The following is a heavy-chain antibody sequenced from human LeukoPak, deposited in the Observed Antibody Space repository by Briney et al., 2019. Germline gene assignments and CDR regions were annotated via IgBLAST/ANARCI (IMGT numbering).Heavy chain of an antibody. CDR1: SXSISSASYY. J-gene: IGHJ4*02. CDR2: IYHSGST. V-gene: IGHV4-30-2*01. CDR3: ARVNIVATITGYFDY. Sequence: SETLSLTCTVSSXSISSASYYWGWIRQPPGKGLEWIGYIYHSGSTYYNPSLKSRVTISVDRSKNQFSLKLSSVTAADTAVYYCARVNIVATITGYFDYWGQGTLVTVSS. D-gene: IGHD5-12*01.